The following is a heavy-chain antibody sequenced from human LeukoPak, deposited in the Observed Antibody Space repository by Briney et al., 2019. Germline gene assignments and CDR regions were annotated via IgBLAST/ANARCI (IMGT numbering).Heavy chain of an antibody. D-gene: IGHD3-3*01. CDR3: ARGVLRFLECDY. CDR2: ISSSSSYI. V-gene: IGHV3-21*01. J-gene: IGHJ4*02. CDR1: GFTFSSYS. Sequence: GGSLRLSCAASGFTFSSYSMNWVRQAPGKGLEWVSSISSSSSYIYYADSVKGRFTISRDNAKNSLYLQMNSLRAEDTAVHYCARGVLRFLECDYWGQGTLVTVSS.